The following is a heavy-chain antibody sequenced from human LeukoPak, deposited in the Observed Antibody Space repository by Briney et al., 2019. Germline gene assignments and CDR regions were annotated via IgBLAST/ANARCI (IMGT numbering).Heavy chain of an antibody. J-gene: IGHJ4*01. CDR2: IHSDDTT. CDR1: GFIFDHYW. D-gene: IGHD3-10*01. Sequence: GGSLRLSCAASGFIFDHYWLTWVRQAPGKGLEWVSVIHSDDTTYYAEFVKGRFTISRDTFKNTLYLQMNNLRAEDTGSYYCARDQNYATGFYYSDYWGHGTLVAVSS. CDR3: ARDQNYATGFYYSDY. V-gene: IGHV3-66*01.